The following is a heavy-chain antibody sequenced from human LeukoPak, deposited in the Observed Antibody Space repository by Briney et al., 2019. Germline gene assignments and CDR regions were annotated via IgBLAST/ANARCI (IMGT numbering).Heavy chain of an antibody. J-gene: IGHJ6*03. CDR3: ARRHYRDYMDV. D-gene: IGHD3-16*02. V-gene: IGHV4-59*08. Sequence: SETLSLTCTVSGGSISSYYWSWIRQPPGKGLEWIGYIYYSGSTNYNPSLKSRVTISVDTSKNQFSLKLSSVTAADTAVYYCARRHYRDYMDVWGKGNTVTVTS. CDR2: IYYSGST. CDR1: GGSISSYY.